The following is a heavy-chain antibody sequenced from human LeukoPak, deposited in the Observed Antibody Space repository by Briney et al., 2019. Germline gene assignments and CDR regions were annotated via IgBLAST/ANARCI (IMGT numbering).Heavy chain of an antibody. CDR3: ARWFNSRFSRIASFAFDI. Sequence: GGSLRLSCAASGFTFSSYSMNWVRQAPGKGLVWVSRINTDGSSTSYADSVKGRFTISRDNAKNTLYLQMNSLRAEDTAVYYCARWFNSRFSRIASFAFDIWGQGTMVTVSS. CDR2: INTDGSST. CDR1: GFTFSSYS. D-gene: IGHD1-14*01. V-gene: IGHV3-74*01. J-gene: IGHJ3*02.